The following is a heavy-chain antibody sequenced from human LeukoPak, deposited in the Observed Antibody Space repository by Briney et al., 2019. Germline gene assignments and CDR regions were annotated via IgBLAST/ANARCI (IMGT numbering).Heavy chain of an antibody. CDR2: INPNSGGT. D-gene: IGHD3-9*01. V-gene: IGHV1-2*02. CDR1: GYTFTGYY. J-gene: IGHJ4*02. Sequence: ASVKVSCKASGYTFTGYYMHWVRQAPGQGLEWMGWINPNSGGTNYAQKFLDRVTMTRDTSINTAYMELSGLRSDDTAVYYCARFSIGGRYDFDCWGQGTLVTVSS. CDR3: ARFSIGGRYDFDC.